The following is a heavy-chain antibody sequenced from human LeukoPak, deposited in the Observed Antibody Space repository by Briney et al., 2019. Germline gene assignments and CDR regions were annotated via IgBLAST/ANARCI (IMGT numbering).Heavy chain of an antibody. V-gene: IGHV4-59*08. D-gene: IGHD4-11*01. CDR1: GGSISSYY. Sequence: SETLSLTCTVSGGSISSYYWSWIRQPAGKGLEWIGYIYYSGSTNYNPSLKSRVTISVDTSKNQFSLKLSSVTAADTAVYYCARHRGYSIYFDYWGQGTLVTVSS. CDR3: ARHRGYSIYFDY. CDR2: IYYSGST. J-gene: IGHJ4*02.